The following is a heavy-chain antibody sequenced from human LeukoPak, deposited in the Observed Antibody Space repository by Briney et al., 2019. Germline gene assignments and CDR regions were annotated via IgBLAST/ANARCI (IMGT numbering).Heavy chain of an antibody. D-gene: IGHD1-26*01. CDR3: ARVRGNVELGALDY. CDR1: GFTFSSYA. J-gene: IGHJ4*02. Sequence: PGGSLRLSCAASGFTFSSYAMHWVRQAPGKGLEYVSAISSNGGSTYYANSVEGRFTISRDNSKNTLYLQMGSLRAEDMAVYYCARVRGNVELGALDYWGQGTLVTVSS. CDR2: ISSNGGST. V-gene: IGHV3-64*01.